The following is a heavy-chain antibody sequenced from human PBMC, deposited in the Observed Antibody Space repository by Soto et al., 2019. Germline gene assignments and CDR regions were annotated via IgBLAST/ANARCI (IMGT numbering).Heavy chain of an antibody. CDR2: IKSKTDGGTT. CDR1: RFTFSNAW. D-gene: IGHD6-13*01. V-gene: IGHV3-15*01. CDR3: TTARYSSSWYRGYYYYGMDV. Sequence: GGSLRLSCAASRFTFSNAWMSWVRQAPGKGLEWVGRIKSKTDGGTTDYAAPVKGRFTISRDDSKNTLYLQMNSLKTEDTAVYYCTTARYSSSWYRGYYYYGMDVWGQGTTVTVS. J-gene: IGHJ6*02.